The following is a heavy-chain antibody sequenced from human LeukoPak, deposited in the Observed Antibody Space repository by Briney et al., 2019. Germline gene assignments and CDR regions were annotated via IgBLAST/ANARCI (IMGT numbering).Heavy chain of an antibody. Sequence: GASVKVSCKASGYTFTGYYMHWLRQAPGQGLEWMGRINPNSGGTNYAQKFQGRVTMTRDTSISTAYMELSRLRSDDTAVYYCARASILRYFDWLLNNWGQGTLVTVSS. J-gene: IGHJ4*02. V-gene: IGHV1-2*06. CDR2: INPNSGGT. CDR3: ARASILRYFDWLLNN. CDR1: GYTFTGYY. D-gene: IGHD3-9*01.